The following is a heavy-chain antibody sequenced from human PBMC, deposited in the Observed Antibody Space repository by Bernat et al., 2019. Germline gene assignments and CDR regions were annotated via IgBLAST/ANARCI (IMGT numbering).Heavy chain of an antibody. V-gene: IGHV3-15*01. CDR3: ASLYSNADFDY. CDR1: GFAFSSAS. J-gene: IGHJ4*02. CDR2: IKSRSYSGTT. Sequence: EVQLVESGGGLVKPGGSLRLSCAASGFAFSSASVSWVRQAPGKGLEWVGRIKSRSYSGTTDYAAPVKGRFSISRDDSKNTLYLQMSSLKTEDTAVYYCASLYSNADFDYWGQGTLVTVSS. D-gene: IGHD4-11*01.